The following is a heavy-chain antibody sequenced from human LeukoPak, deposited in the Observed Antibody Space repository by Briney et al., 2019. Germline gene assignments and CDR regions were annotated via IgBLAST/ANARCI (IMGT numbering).Heavy chain of an antibody. CDR2: IYYSGST. Sequence: SETLSLTCTVSGGSISSYYWSWIRQPPGKGLEWIGYIYYSGSTNYNPSLKSRVTISVDTSKNQFSLKLSSVTAADTAVYYCARLRRDSSSWTYYFDYWGQGTLGTVSS. J-gene: IGHJ4*02. CDR1: GGSISSYY. D-gene: IGHD6-13*01. CDR3: ARLRRDSSSWTYYFDY. V-gene: IGHV4-59*08.